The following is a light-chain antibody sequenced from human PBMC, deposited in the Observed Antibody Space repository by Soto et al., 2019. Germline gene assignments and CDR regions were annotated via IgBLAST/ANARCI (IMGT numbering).Light chain of an antibody. V-gene: IGKV3-20*01. CDR2: GAS. Sequence: EIVLTQSPGTLSLSPGERVTLSCRASRSVSSTYLAWYQQRPGQAPRLLIYGASSRATDIPDRFSGSGSGTDFTLTISRLEPEDFALYYCQQYDSSPFTFGQGTRLEIK. CDR3: QQYDSSPFT. CDR1: RSVSSTY. J-gene: IGKJ5*01.